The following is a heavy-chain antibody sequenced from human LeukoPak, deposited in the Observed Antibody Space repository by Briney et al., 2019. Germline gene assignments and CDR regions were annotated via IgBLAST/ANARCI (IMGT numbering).Heavy chain of an antibody. CDR1: GFTVSSNY. CDR3: AKEFSGGWSFDC. J-gene: IGHJ4*02. V-gene: IGHV3-53*01. Sequence: PGGSLRLSCAASGFTVSSNYMSWVRQAPGKGLEWVSVIYSGGSTYYADSVKGRFTISRDNSKNTLFLQMNSLRAEDTAVYYCAKEFSGGWSFDCWGQGTLVTVSS. D-gene: IGHD2-15*01. CDR2: IYSGGST.